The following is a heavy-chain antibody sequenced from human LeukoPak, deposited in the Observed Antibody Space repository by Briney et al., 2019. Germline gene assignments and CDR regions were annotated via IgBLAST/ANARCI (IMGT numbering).Heavy chain of an antibody. CDR1: GYTFTDYH. D-gene: IGHD1-26*01. V-gene: IGHV1-2*02. CDR3: ARDREYSGHPRDARY. J-gene: IGHJ4*02. CDR2: INPNSGGT. Sequence: ASVKVSCKASGYTFTDYHIHWVRQAPGQGLEWMGWINPNSGGTKYAQKFQGRVTMTRDTSISTAYMELSRLTSDDTAVYYCARDREYSGHPRDARYWGQGTLVTVSS.